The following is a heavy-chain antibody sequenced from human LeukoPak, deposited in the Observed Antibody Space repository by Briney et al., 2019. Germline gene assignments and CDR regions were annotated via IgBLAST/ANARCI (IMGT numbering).Heavy chain of an antibody. CDR2: RYYSGAS. Sequence: SETLSLTCAVSTGSISGYYWSWIRQPPGKGLEWIGFRYYSGASNYNPSLRGRVTISVDRSKSQVSLKMTSVTAADTAVYYCARALSGSPAVFDSWGQGTLVSVSS. V-gene: IGHV4-59*08. J-gene: IGHJ4*02. CDR1: TGSISGYY. CDR3: ARALSGSPAVFDS. D-gene: IGHD1-26*01.